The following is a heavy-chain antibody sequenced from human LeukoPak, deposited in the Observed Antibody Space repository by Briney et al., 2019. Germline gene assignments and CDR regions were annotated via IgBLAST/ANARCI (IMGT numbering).Heavy chain of an antibody. CDR2: IESETDGGTT. V-gene: IGHV3-15*04. CDR3: TTEVSGSHTN. J-gene: IGHJ4*02. Sequence: GGSLRLSCAASGFTFSSYAMHWVRQAPGKGLEWVGLIESETDGGTTGYAAPVKGRFTISRDDSENTLYLQMNSLKAEDAAIYYCTTEVSGSHTNWGQGTLVTVSS. CDR1: GFTFSSYA. D-gene: IGHD1-26*01.